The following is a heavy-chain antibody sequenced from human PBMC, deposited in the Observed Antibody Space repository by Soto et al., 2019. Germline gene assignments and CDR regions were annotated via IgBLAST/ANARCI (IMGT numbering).Heavy chain of an antibody. V-gene: IGHV4-34*01. CDR3: ARGRGIGSGPYKNYYYYGMDV. J-gene: IGHJ6*02. CDR1: ARSSSGYS. CDR2: INHSGST. Sequence: PSESLSLASALYARSSSGYSWGWIRPPPGGGLEWMEEINHSGSTNYNPSLKSRVTISVDASKNQFSLKLSSVTAADTAVYYCARGRGIGSGPYKNYYYYGMDVWGQGTTVT. D-gene: IGHD3-10*01.